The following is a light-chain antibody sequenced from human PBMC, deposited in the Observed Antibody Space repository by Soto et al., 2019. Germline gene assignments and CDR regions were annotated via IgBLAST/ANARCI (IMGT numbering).Light chain of an antibody. CDR3: QQYENFPRT. CDR1: QDISTY. V-gene: IGKV1-33*01. CDR2: DAS. Sequence: DIQMTQSPSSLSVSVGDRVTITCQASQDISTYLNWYQQKPGKVPKLLIYDASNLETGVPSRFSGSGSGTDFTFTISSLQPEDIATYYCQQYENFPRTFGGGTKVDIK. J-gene: IGKJ4*01.